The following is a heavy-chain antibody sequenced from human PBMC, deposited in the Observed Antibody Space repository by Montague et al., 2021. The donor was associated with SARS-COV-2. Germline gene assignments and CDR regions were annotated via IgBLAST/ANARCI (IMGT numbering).Heavy chain of an antibody. V-gene: IGHV4-39*01. CDR3: ARHPPHSPSGNYFVPGGFDL. Sequence: SETLSLTCTVSGGSIGGTNYYWDWLRPSPGKGLEWNGYIFQSGRISYNPSLKSRVTISVDTSPNQFSLRPSSVTAADTAVYFCARHPPHSPSGNYFVPGGFDLWGQGTMVTVSS. CDR2: IFQSGRI. J-gene: IGHJ3*01. CDR1: GGSIGGTNYY. D-gene: IGHD3-10*01.